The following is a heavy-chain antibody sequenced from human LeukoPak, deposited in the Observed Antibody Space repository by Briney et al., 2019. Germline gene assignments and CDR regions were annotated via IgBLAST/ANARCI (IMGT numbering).Heavy chain of an antibody. J-gene: IGHJ4*02. CDR3: ARVPYCSGDTCYDY. V-gene: IGHV1-2*02. D-gene: IGHD2-15*01. Sequence: ASVKVSCKASGYTFTGYYMHWVRQAPGQGLEWMGWINPNSGGTNYAQKFQGRVTMTRDTSISTAYMELSRLRSDDTAVYYCARVPYCSGDTCYDYWGQGSLVIVSS. CDR1: GYTFTGYY. CDR2: INPNSGGT.